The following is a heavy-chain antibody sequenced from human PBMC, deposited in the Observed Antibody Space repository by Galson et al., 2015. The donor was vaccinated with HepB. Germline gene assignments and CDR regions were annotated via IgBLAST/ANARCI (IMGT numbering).Heavy chain of an antibody. V-gene: IGHV3-21*04. J-gene: IGHJ4*02. Sequence: SLRLSCAASGFTFSSYSMNWVRQAPGKGLEWVSSISSSSSYIYYADSVKGRFTISRDNSKNTVYLQMNSLRAEDTAVYFCAKDVRGGYFSLWDHWGQGTLVTVSS. CDR1: GFTFSSYS. CDR2: ISSSSSYI. D-gene: IGHD3-10*02. CDR3: AKDVRGGYFSLWDH.